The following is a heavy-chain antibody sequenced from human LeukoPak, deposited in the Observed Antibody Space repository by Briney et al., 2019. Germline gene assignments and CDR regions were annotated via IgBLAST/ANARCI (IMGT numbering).Heavy chain of an antibody. V-gene: IGHV3-15*01. CDR2: IKSKTDGGTT. CDR1: GFTFSNAW. J-gene: IGHJ4*02. D-gene: IGHD3-16*02. Sequence: PGRSLRLSCAASGFTFSNAWMSWVRQAPGKGLEWVGRIKSKTDGGTTDYAAPVKGRFTISRDDSKNTLYLQMNSLKTEDTTVYYCTTDLYYDYVWGSYRHCDYWGQGTLVTVSS. CDR3: TTDLYYDYVWGSYRHCDY.